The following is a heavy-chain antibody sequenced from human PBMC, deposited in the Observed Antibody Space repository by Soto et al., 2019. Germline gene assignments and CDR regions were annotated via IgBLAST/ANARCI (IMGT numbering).Heavy chain of an antibody. V-gene: IGHV3-66*01. CDR1: GFTVSNNY. CDR3: ARDPGVNWA. Sequence: WRSLRLPCVASGFTVSNNYMSWVRQAPGKGLEWVSNMYSGGGTYYTDSVKGRFTISRDSSTNTLYLQMDNVRAEDTAVYYCARDPGVNWAWGKGTTVTVSS. CDR2: MYSGGGT. J-gene: IGHJ6*04. D-gene: IGHD2-8*01.